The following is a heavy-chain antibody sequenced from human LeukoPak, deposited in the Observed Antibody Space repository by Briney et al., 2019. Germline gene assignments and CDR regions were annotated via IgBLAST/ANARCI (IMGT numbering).Heavy chain of an antibody. D-gene: IGHD3-22*01. CDR1: GFTFSNYW. Sequence: GGSLRLSCAASGFTFSNYWMSWVRQAPGKGLEWVANIKQDGSEEYYVDSVKGRFTISRDNAKNSLYLQMNSLGAEDTAVYYCARDLNYDSSPSYSYFDYWGQGTLVTVSS. CDR2: IKQDGSEE. CDR3: ARDLNYDSSPSYSYFDY. V-gene: IGHV3-7*01. J-gene: IGHJ4*02.